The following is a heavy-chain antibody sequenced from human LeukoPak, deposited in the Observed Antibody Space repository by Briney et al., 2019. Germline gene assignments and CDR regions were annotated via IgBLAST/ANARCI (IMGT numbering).Heavy chain of an antibody. CDR1: GFTFSSYG. CDR2: ISYDGSNK. Sequence: PGGSLRLSCAASGFTFSSYGMHWVRQAPGKGLEWVAVISYDGSNKYYADSVKGRFTISRDNSKNTLYLQMNSLRAEDTAVYYCAKDESGFWQQLVGPIDYYYYGMDVWGQGTTVTVSS. V-gene: IGHV3-30*18. CDR3: AKDESGFWQQLVGPIDYYYYGMDV. J-gene: IGHJ6*02. D-gene: IGHD6-13*01.